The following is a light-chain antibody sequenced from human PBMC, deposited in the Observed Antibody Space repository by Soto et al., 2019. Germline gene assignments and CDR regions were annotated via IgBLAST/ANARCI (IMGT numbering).Light chain of an antibody. J-gene: IGKJ4*01. CDR1: QSISSY. CDR2: AAS. CDR3: QQSYSTPLLT. Sequence: DTQTSQTPSSLSASVGDRVTITCRASQSISSYLNWYQQKPGKAPKLLIYAASSLQSGVPSRFSGSGSGTDFTLTISSLQPEDFATYYCQQSYSTPLLTFGGGTKVDIK. V-gene: IGKV1-39*01.